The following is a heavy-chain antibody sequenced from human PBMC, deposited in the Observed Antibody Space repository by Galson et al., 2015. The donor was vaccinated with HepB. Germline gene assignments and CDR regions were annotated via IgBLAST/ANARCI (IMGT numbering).Heavy chain of an antibody. Sequence: SVTVSCKASGYTFTSYALNWVRQAPGQGLEWMGWINTSTGNPGYAQGFTGRFVFPLDTSVSTAHLQISSLKAEDTAVYYCASTSTVADGLGMDVWGQGTAVTVSS. D-gene: IGHD4-11*01. CDR1: GYTFTSYA. CDR2: INTSTGNP. J-gene: IGHJ6*02. V-gene: IGHV7-4-1*02. CDR3: ASTSTVADGLGMDV.